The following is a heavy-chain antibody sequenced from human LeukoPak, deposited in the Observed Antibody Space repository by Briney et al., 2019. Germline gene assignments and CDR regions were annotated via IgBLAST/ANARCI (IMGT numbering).Heavy chain of an antibody. V-gene: IGHV3-74*01. CDR2: ISTGGSST. CDR3: ARDSGHDYYFDY. D-gene: IGHD5-12*01. CDR1: GFSFSSYW. J-gene: IGHJ4*02. Sequence: GGSLRLSCAASGFSFSSYWMHWVRQAPGKGLLWVSRISTGGSSTSYADSVKGRFTISRDNAKNTLYLQMNSLRAEDTAVYYCARDSGHDYYFDYWGQGTLVTVSS.